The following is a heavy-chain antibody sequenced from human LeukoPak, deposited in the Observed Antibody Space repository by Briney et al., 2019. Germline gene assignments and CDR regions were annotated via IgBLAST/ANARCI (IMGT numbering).Heavy chain of an antibody. Sequence: GGSLRLSCAASGFTFSSYGMHWVRQAPGKGLEWVAFIRYDGSNKYYAASVKGRFTISRDNSKNTLYLQMNSLRAEDTAVYYCAKDLRLAVAGKYYYYYMDVWGKGTTVTISS. CDR1: GFTFSSYG. CDR3: AKDLRLAVAGKYYYYYMDV. V-gene: IGHV3-30*02. CDR2: IRYDGSNK. D-gene: IGHD6-19*01. J-gene: IGHJ6*03.